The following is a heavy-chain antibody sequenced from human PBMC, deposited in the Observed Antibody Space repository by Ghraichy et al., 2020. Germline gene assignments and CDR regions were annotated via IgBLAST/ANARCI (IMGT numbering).Heavy chain of an antibody. Sequence: SETLSLTCAISGDSVSTNSAAWNWIRQSPSRGLEWLGRTYYRSKWYNDYASSVKSRIKINPDTSKNQFSLQLSSVTPEDTAIYYCSRLRVSSTWYFAMDVWGQGTTVTVFS. CDR3: SRLRVSSTWYFAMDV. D-gene: IGHD6-13*01. CDR1: GDSVSTNSAA. J-gene: IGHJ6*02. V-gene: IGHV6-1*01. CDR2: TYYRSKWYN.